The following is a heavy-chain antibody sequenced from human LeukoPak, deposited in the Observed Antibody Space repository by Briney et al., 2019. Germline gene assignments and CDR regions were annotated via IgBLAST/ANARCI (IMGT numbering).Heavy chain of an antibody. CDR1: GGSISSGSYY. J-gene: IGHJ6*02. CDR3: ARDRRGYYGMDV. Sequence: PSQTLSLTCTVSGGSISSGSYYWSWIRQPAGKGLEWIGRIYTSGSTNYNPSLKSRVTISVDTSKNQFSLKLSSVTAADTAVYYCARDRRGYYGMDVWGQGTTVTVSS. D-gene: IGHD3-16*01. V-gene: IGHV4-61*02. CDR2: IYTSGST.